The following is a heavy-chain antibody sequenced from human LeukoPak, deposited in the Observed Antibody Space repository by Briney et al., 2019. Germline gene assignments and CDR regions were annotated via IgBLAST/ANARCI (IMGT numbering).Heavy chain of an antibody. CDR1: GYTFTSYG. CDR2: ISAYNGNT. V-gene: IGHV1-18*01. CDR3: ASLLAPVYCSSTSCYFDY. D-gene: IGHD2-2*01. Sequence: ASVKVSCKAFGYTFTSYGISWVRQAPGQGLEWMGWISAYNGNTNYAQKLQGRVTMTTDTSTSTAYMELRSLRSDDTAVYYCASLLAPVYCSSTSCYFDYWGQGTLVTVSS. J-gene: IGHJ4*02.